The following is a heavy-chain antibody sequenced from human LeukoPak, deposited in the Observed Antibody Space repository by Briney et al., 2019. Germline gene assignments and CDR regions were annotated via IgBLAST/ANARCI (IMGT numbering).Heavy chain of an antibody. CDR2: INPNSGGT. J-gene: IGHJ4*02. V-gene: IGHV1-2*02. CDR3: AKERVGTRTRNYFDS. D-gene: IGHD1-1*01. Sequence: ASVKVSCKASGYTFTGYYMHWVRQAPGQGLEWMGWINPNSGGTNYAQKFQGRVTMTSDTSISTAYMELSRLRSDDTAVYFCAKERVGTRTRNYFDSWGQGTLVTVSS. CDR1: GYTFTGYY.